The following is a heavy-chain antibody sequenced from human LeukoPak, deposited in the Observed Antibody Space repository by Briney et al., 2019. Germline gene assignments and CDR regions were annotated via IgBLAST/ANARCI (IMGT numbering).Heavy chain of an antibody. Sequence: SETLSLTCAVYGGSFSGYYWSWIRQPPGKGLEWIGEINHSGSTNYNPSLKSRVTISVDTSKNQFSLKLSSVTAADTAVYYCARTGRVGDGYNPYYGMDVWGQGTTVTVSS. J-gene: IGHJ6*02. CDR1: GGSFSGYY. CDR3: ARTGRVGDGYNPYYGMDV. D-gene: IGHD5-24*01. V-gene: IGHV4-34*01. CDR2: INHSGST.